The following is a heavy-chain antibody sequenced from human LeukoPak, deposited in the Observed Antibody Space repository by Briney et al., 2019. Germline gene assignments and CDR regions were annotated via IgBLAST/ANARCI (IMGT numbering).Heavy chain of an antibody. Sequence: GGSLRLSCAASGFAFNTYTMTWVRQPPGKGLEWVSSISSSGSYICQTDSVKGRFSISRDNAKTSLYLQMNSLRAEDTAVYYCARVAGYCSSTSSCYNDYWGQGTLVTVSS. CDR3: ARVAGYCSSTSSCYNDY. CDR2: ISSSGSYI. CDR1: GFAFNTYT. D-gene: IGHD2-2*01. J-gene: IGHJ4*02. V-gene: IGHV3-21*01.